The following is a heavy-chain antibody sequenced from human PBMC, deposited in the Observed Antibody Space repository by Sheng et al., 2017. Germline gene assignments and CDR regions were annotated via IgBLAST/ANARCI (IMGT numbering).Heavy chain of an antibody. Sequence: QVQLQESGPGLVKPSETLSLTCTVSGGSISSYYWSWIRQPAGKGLEWIGRIYTSGSTNYNPSLKSRVTMSVDTSKNQFSLKLSSVTAADTAVYYCARVGSSGWYENWFDPWGQGTLVTVSS. CDR1: GGSISSYY. J-gene: IGHJ5*02. CDR2: IYTSGST. D-gene: IGHD6-19*01. V-gene: IGHV4-4*07. CDR3: ARVGSSGWYENWFDP.